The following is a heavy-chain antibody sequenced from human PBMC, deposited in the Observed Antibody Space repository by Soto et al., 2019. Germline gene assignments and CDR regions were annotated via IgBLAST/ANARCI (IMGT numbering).Heavy chain of an antibody. CDR1: GFTFSSYS. V-gene: IGHV3-48*01. CDR2: ISTNSSTI. D-gene: IGHD3-22*01. Sequence: PGGSLRLSCAASGFTFSSYSMNWVRQAPGKGLECVSYISTNSSTIYYADSVKGRFTISRDNSKNTQYLQMSSLRADDTAVYYCVKGEYYYDSSGYYPFDYWGQGTLVTVSS. CDR3: VKGEYYYDSSGYYPFDY. J-gene: IGHJ4*02.